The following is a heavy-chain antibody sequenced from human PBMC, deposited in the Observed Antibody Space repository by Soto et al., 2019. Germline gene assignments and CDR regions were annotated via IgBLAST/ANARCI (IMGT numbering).Heavy chain of an antibody. CDR1: GFTFWSYA. D-gene: IGHD3-10*01. CDR2: ISYDGSNK. J-gene: IGHJ2*01. Sequence: GGSLRLSCAASGFTFWSYAMHGVRQAPGKGLEWVAVISYDGSNKYYADSVKGRFTISRDNSKNTLYLQMNSLRAEDTAVYYCARGGEGILWFGDQNWYFDLWGRGTLVTVSS. V-gene: IGHV3-30-3*01. CDR3: ARGGEGILWFGDQNWYFDL.